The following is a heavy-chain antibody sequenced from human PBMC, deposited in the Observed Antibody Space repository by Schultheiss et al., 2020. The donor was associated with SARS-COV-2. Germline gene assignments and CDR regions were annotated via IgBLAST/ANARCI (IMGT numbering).Heavy chain of an antibody. V-gene: IGHV3-33*06. J-gene: IGHJ6*02. Sequence: GGSLRLSCAASGFTFSSYGMHWVRQAPGKGLEWVAVIWYDGSNKYYADSVKGRFTISRDNSKNTLYLQMNSLRAEDTAVYYCAKGPINHGMDVWGQGTTVTVSS. CDR3: AKGPINHGMDV. CDR2: IWYDGSNK. CDR1: GFTFSSYG.